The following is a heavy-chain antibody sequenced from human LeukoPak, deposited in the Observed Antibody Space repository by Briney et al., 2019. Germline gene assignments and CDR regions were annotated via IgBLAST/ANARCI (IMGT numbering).Heavy chain of an antibody. J-gene: IGHJ4*02. D-gene: IGHD6-13*01. CDR2: ISYDGSNK. Sequence: GGSLRLSCAASGFTFSSYAMHWVRQAPGKGLEWVAVISYDGSNKYYADSVKGRFTISRDNSKNTLYLQMNSLRAEDTAVYYCASGGIAAAGFVTGFDYWGQGTLVTVSS. CDR1: GFTFSSYA. CDR3: ASGGIAAAGFVTGFDY. V-gene: IGHV3-30-3*01.